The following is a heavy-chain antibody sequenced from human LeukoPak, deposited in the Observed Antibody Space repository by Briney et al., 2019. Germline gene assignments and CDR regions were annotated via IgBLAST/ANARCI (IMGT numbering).Heavy chain of an antibody. CDR2: ISYDRSNK. J-gene: IGHJ4*02. Sequence: PGGSLRLSCAASGFTFSNYAMHWVRQAPGKGLEWVAVISYDRSNKYYANSVKGRFTISRDNSKNTLYLQMNSLRAEDTAVYYCASSQYCTTGSCYDYWGQGTLVTVSS. V-gene: IGHV3-30-3*01. CDR3: ASSQYCTTGSCYDY. D-gene: IGHD2-15*01. CDR1: GFTFSNYA.